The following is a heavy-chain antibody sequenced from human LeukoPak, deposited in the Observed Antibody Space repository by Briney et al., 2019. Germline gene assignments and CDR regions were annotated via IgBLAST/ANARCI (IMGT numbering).Heavy chain of an antibody. CDR1: GYTFTSYY. CDR3: ARASGDHVDLDY. D-gene: IGHD4-17*01. J-gene: IGHJ4*02. CDR2: INLSSGST. V-gene: IGHV1-46*03. Sequence: ASVKVSCKASGYTFTSYYMHWVRQAPGQGLEWMGIINLSSGSTSYAQKFQGRVTMTRDTSTSTVYMELSSLRSEDTAVYYCARASGDHVDLDYWGQGTLVTVSS.